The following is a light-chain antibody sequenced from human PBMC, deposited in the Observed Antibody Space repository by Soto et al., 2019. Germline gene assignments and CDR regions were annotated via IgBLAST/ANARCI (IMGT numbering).Light chain of an antibody. Sequence: EIVLTQSPGTMSLSPGERATLSCRASQSVSSNYLAWYQQKPGQAPRLLIYGASSRATGIPARFSGSGSGTDFTLTISSLEPEDFAVYYCHQRSNWPLTFGPGTKVDIK. CDR3: HQRSNWPLT. CDR1: QSVSSNY. CDR2: GAS. J-gene: IGKJ3*01. V-gene: IGKV3D-20*02.